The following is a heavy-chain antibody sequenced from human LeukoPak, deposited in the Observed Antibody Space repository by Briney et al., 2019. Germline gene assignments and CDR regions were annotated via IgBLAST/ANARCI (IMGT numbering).Heavy chain of an antibody. Sequence: GGSLRLSCAASGFTFSSYSMNWVRQAPGKGLEWVSYISSSSSTIYYADSVKGRFTISRDNSKNTLYLQMNSLRAEDTAVYYCAKDGPTVVTPSNYWGQGTLVTVSS. V-gene: IGHV3-48*01. J-gene: IGHJ4*02. CDR2: ISSSSSTI. D-gene: IGHD4-23*01. CDR1: GFTFSSYS. CDR3: AKDGPTVVTPSNY.